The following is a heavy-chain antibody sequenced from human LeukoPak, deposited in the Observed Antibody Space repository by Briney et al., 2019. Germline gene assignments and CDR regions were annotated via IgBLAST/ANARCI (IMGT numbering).Heavy chain of an antibody. V-gene: IGHV4-59*01. CDR2: IYYSGST. CDR1: GGSISSYY. J-gene: IGHJ2*01. D-gene: IGHD2-8*01. CDR3: AMFYKNGARIDL. Sequence: SETLSLTCTVSGGSISSYYWSWIRHPPGKGLERIGYIYYSGSTNYNPSLKSRVTISVDTSKNQFSLKLSSVTAADTAVYYSAMFYKNGARIDLWGRGTLVTVSS.